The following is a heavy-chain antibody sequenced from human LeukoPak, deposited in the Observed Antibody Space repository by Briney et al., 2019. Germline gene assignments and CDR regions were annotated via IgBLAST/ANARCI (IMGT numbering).Heavy chain of an antibody. V-gene: IGHV3-7*01. J-gene: IGHJ6*02. CDR1: GFTFSSYW. CDR3: ASSALHYYYYYGMDV. Sequence: GGSLRLSCAASGFTFSSYWMSWVRQAPEKGLEWVANIKQDGSEKYYVDSVKGRFTISRDNAKNSLYLQMNSLRAEDTAVYYCASSALHYYYYYGMDVWGQGTTVTVSS. CDR2: IKQDGSEK. D-gene: IGHD3-16*02.